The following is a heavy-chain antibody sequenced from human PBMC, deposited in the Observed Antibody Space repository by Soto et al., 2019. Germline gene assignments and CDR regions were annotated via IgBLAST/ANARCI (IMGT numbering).Heavy chain of an antibody. CDR1: GGSLSSYL. CDR2: VHYSGVT. V-gene: IGHV4-59*01. J-gene: IGHJ6*03. CDR3: AKLVRGDLYYYYHYMDV. Sequence: QVQLQESGPGLVKPSETLSLTCTVSGGSLSSYLWGWLRQSPGKGLEYIAFVHYSGVTNYDPSLKRRLSASVDTSKNQFSLSLTSVTAADTAVYYCAKLVRGDLYYYYHYMDVWGRGTTVTVSS. D-gene: IGHD3-10*01.